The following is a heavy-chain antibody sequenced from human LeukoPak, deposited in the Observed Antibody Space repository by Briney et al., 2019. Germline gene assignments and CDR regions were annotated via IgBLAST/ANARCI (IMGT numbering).Heavy chain of an antibody. D-gene: IGHD4-23*01. CDR2: INHSGST. CDR3: VRHDGRSGGTMGALDS. V-gene: IGHV4-34*01. CDR1: GESFSGYY. J-gene: IGHJ4*02. Sequence: SETLSLTCAVYGESFSGYYWSWIRQPPGKGLEWIGEINHSGSTNYNPSLKSRVTISVDTSKNQFSLKLTSVTAADTAVYYCVRHDGRSGGTMGALDSWGQGSLVTVSS.